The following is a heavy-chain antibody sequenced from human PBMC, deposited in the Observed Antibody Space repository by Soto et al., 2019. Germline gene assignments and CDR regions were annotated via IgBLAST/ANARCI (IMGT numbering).Heavy chain of an antibody. V-gene: IGHV1-18*01. Sequence: QVQLVQSGAEVKKPGASVKVSCKASGYTFTSYGISWVRQAPGQGLEWMGWISAYNGNTNYAQKLQGRVTMTTDTSTSTAYMELRSLRSDDTAVYYCARDIPHYYGSGSYSPLWDYWGQGTLVTVSS. D-gene: IGHD3-10*01. CDR2: ISAYNGNT. CDR3: ARDIPHYYGSGSYSPLWDY. J-gene: IGHJ4*02. CDR1: GYTFTSYG.